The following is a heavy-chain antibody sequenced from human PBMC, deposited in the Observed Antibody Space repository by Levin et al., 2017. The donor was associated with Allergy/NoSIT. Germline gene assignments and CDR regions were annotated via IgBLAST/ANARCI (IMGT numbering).Heavy chain of an antibody. Sequence: GGSLRLSCAASGFTFSSYWMSWVRQAPGKGLEWVDNIKQDGSEKYYVDSVKGRFTISRDNAKNSLYLQMNSLRAEDTAVYYCARDQEMATTGHAFDIWGQGTMVTVSS. CDR1: GFTFSSYW. V-gene: IGHV3-7*01. J-gene: IGHJ3*02. D-gene: IGHD5-24*01. CDR3: ARDQEMATTGHAFDI. CDR2: IKQDGSEK.